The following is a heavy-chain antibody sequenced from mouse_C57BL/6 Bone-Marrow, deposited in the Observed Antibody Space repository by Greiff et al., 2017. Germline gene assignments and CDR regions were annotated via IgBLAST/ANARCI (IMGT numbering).Heavy chain of an antibody. J-gene: IGHJ2*01. D-gene: IGHD1-1*01. Sequence: VQLQQSGAELVRPGASVKLSCTASGFNIKDDYMHWVKQRPEQGLEWIGWIDPENGDTEYASKFQGKATITADTSSNTAYLQRSSLTSEDTAVYYCTYFATVAVRYYFDYWGQGTTLTVSS. V-gene: IGHV14-4*01. CDR2: IDPENGDT. CDR1: GFNIKDDY. CDR3: TYFATVAVRYYFDY.